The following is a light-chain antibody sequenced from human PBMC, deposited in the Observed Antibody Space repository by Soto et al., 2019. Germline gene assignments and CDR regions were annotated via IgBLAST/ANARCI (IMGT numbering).Light chain of an antibody. J-gene: IGLJ1*01. V-gene: IGLV2-14*01. CDR2: EVS. Sequence: QSAMTLPASVSGTPEQSIAISCTGSSSDVGIYNYVSWYQQHPGKVPKLIIYEVSNRPSGVSNRFSGSKSGNTASLTISGLQAEDEADYYCSSYTTSSTRVFGTGTKVTVL. CDR1: SSDVGIYNY. CDR3: SSYTTSSTRV.